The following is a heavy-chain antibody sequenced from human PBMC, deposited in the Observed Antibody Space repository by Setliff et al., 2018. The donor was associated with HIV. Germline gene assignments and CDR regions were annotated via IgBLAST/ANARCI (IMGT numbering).Heavy chain of an antibody. D-gene: IGHD3-16*01. J-gene: IGHJ4*02. CDR2: IYQSGST. CDR1: HYSISSEYY. Sequence: SETLSLTCTVSHYSISSEYYWGWLRQPPGKGLEYIGSIYQSGSTYYSPSLKSRISMSIDTSKDQFSLRLKSVTASDMAVYYCARLDTVMLYTDCWGQGTLVTVS. CDR3: ARLDTVMLYTDC. V-gene: IGHV4-38-2*02.